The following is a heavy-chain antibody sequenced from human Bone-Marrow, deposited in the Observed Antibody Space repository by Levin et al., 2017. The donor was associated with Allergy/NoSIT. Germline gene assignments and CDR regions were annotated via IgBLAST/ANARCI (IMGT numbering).Heavy chain of an antibody. CDR2: FIPSHDIA. D-gene: IGHD3-22*01. V-gene: IGHV1-69*02. CDR3: TRGGLNFDSSGYFDRYFGP. CDR1: GITFSVDT. Sequence: KISCKASGITFSVDTISWVRQAPGQGLEWMGRFIPSHDIANYAQKFQGKVTITWDTSTSTAYLELTSLKSDDTAMYYCTRGGLNFDSSGYFDRYFGPWGQGTLVIVSS. J-gene: IGHJ5*02.